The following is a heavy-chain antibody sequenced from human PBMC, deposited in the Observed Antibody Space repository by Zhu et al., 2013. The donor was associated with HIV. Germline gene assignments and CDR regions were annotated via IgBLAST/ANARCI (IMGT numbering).Heavy chain of an antibody. Sequence: QVQLVQSGAEVKKPGASVKASCKASGYTFTGYYIHWVRQAPGGGLEWMGWISPNSGGTNYAQRFQGRVTMTRDTSISTAYMELSRLTTDDTAVYFCARDRDKVRFLIIPTGNNWFDPWGQGTLVTVSS. D-gene: IGHD1-1*01. CDR1: GYTFTGYY. J-gene: IGHJ5*02. CDR2: ISPNSGGT. V-gene: IGHV1-2*02. CDR3: ARDRDKVRFLIIPTGNNWFDP.